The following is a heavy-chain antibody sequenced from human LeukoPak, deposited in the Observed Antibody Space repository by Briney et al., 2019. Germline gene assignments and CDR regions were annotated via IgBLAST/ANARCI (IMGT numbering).Heavy chain of an antibody. CDR1: GGSFSGYY. V-gene: IGHV4-34*01. J-gene: IGHJ4*02. CDR3: ARGGLRYFDWLPPPIDY. Sequence: SETLSLTCAVYGGSFSGYYWSWIRQPPGKGLEWIGEINHSGSTNYNPSLKSRVTISVDTSKNRFSLKLSSVTAADTAVYYCARGGLRYFDWLPPPIDYWGQGTLVTVSS. CDR2: INHSGST. D-gene: IGHD3-9*01.